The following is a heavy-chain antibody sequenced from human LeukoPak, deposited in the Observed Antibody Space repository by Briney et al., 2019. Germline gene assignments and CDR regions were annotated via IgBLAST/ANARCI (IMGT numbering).Heavy chain of an antibody. D-gene: IGHD3-10*01. Sequence: PGGSLRLSCAASGFTFSSYAMSWARQAPGRGLEWVSAISGSGGSTYYADSVKGRFTISRDNSKNTLYLQMNSLRAEDTAVYYCAKDSHPRINYGSGSYFVWDYWGQGTLVTVSS. CDR3: AKDSHPRINYGSGSYFVWDY. CDR1: GFTFSSYA. CDR2: ISGSGGST. J-gene: IGHJ4*02. V-gene: IGHV3-23*01.